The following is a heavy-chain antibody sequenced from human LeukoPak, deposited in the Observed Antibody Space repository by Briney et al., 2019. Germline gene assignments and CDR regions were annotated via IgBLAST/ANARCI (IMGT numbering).Heavy chain of an antibody. CDR3: ARQTGSGLFILP. J-gene: IGHJ4*02. D-gene: IGHD3/OR15-3a*01. V-gene: IGHV4-38-2*02. CDR1: GYSISSGYY. CDR2: IYHSGST. Sequence: SETLSLTCTVSGYSISSGYYWGWIRQPPGKGLEWIGSIYHSGSTYYNPSLKSRVSISIDTSKNQFSLRLTSVTAADTAVYYCARQTGSGLFILPGGQGTLVTVSS.